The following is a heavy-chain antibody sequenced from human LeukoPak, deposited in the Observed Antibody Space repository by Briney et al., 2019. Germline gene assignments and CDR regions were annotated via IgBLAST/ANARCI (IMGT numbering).Heavy chain of an antibody. V-gene: IGHV4-61*02. CDR1: GGSISSGSYY. Sequence: PSQTLSLTCTVSGGSISSGSYYWSWIRQPAGKGLEWIGRIYTSGSTNYNPSLKSRVTISVDTSKNQFSLKLSSVTAADTAVYYCARAEFVFPDRMAFSGYDVNAEYFQHWGQGTLVTVSS. J-gene: IGHJ1*01. D-gene: IGHD5-12*01. CDR3: ARAEFVFPDRMAFSGYDVNAEYFQH. CDR2: IYTSGST.